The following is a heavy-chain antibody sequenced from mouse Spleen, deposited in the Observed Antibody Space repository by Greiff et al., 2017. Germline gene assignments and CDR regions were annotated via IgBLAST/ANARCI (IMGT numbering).Heavy chain of an antibody. V-gene: IGHV1-81*01. D-gene: IGHD2-9*01. J-gene: IGHJ1*01. CDR2: IYPRSGNT. CDR3: ARTYYGYDGYWYFDV. CDR1: GYTFTSYG. Sequence: QVQLKQSGAELARPGASVKLSCKASGYTFTSYGISWVKQRPGQGLEWIGEIYPRSGNTYYNEKFKGKATLTADKSSSTAYMELRSLTSEDTAVYYCARTYYGYDGYWYFDVWGAGTTVTVSS.